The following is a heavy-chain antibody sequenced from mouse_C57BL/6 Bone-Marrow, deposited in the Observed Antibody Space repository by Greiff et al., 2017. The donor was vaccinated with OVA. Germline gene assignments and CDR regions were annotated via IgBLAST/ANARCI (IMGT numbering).Heavy chain of an antibody. D-gene: IGHD4-1*01. CDR3: ARLGRGFAY. Sequence: QVQLQQSGAELVRPGTSVKVSCKASGYAFTNYLIEWVKQRPGQGLEWIGVINPGSGGTNYNEKFKGKATLTAEKSSSTAYMQLSSLTSEDSAVYFCARLGRGFAYWGQGTLVTVSA. V-gene: IGHV1-54*01. CDR2: INPGSGGT. J-gene: IGHJ3*01. CDR1: GYAFTNYL.